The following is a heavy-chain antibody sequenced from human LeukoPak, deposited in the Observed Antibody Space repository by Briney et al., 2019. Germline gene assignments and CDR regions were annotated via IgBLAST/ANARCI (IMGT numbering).Heavy chain of an antibody. V-gene: IGHV1-69*05. D-gene: IGHD3-22*01. CDR3: ARVYDSSGYYFGYFDY. CDR2: IIPIFGTA. J-gene: IGHJ4*02. Sequence: ASVKVSCKASGGTFSSYAISWVRQAPGQGLEWMGGIIPIFGTANYAQKFQGRVTITTDESTSTAYMELSSLRSEDTAVYYCARVYDSSGYYFGYFDYWGQGTLVTVSS. CDR1: GGTFSSYA.